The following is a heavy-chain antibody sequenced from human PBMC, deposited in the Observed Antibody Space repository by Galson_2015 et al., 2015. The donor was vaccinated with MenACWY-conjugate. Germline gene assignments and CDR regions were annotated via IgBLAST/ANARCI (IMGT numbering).Heavy chain of an antibody. J-gene: IGHJ6*02. CDR1: GFTFSSYS. D-gene: IGHD2-2*02. CDR2: ISSSSSYI. V-gene: IGHV3-21*01. Sequence: SLRLSCAASGFTFSSYSMNWVRQAPGKGLEWVSSISSSSSYIYYADSVKGRFTISRDNAKNSLYLQMNSLRAEDTAVYYCARDRYCSSTSCYTPGYGMDVWGQGTLVTVSS. CDR3: ARDRYCSSTSCYTPGYGMDV.